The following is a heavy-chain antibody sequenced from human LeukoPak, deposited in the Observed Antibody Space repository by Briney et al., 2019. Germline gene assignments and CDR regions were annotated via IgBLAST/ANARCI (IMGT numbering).Heavy chain of an antibody. V-gene: IGHV1-69*13. Sequence: VASVKVSCKASGRTFSSYAISWVRQAPGQGLEWMGGIIPIFGTANYAQKFQGRVTITADESTSTAYMELSSLRSEDTAVYYCARVVGYCSSTSCYRPLGYFDYWGQGTLVTVSS. D-gene: IGHD2-2*01. J-gene: IGHJ4*02. CDR3: ARVVGYCSSTSCYRPLGYFDY. CDR1: GRTFSSYA. CDR2: IIPIFGTA.